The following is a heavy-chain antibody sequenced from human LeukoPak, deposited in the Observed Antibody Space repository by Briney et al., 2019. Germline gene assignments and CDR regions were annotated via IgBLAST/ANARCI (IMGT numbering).Heavy chain of an antibody. CDR3: AKGLSKSSSASYYTD. CDR2: ISWNSGAI. V-gene: IGHV3-9*01. CDR1: GFTFDDYA. J-gene: IGHJ4*02. D-gene: IGHD2-2*02. Sequence: PGGSLRLSCAASGFTFDDYAMHWVRQAPGKGLEWVSGISWNSGAIGYADSVKGRFTISRDNAKNSLYLQMNSLRAKDTALYYCAKGLSKSSSASYYTDWGQGTLVTVSS.